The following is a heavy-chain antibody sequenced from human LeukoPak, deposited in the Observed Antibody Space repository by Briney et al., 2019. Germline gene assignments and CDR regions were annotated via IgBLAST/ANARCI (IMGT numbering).Heavy chain of an antibody. CDR2: ISYSGST. CDR1: GGSISSSIYY. Sequence: PETLSLTCTVSGGSISSSIYYWGWIRQPPGKGLEWIGSISYSGSTFYNPSLKSRVTISMDTSKNQFSLKLSSVAAADTAVYYCARDIGYCSSTTCYYYYMDVWGKGTTFTVSS. V-gene: IGHV4-39*07. CDR3: ARDIGYCSSTTCYYYYMDV. J-gene: IGHJ6*03. D-gene: IGHD2-2*03.